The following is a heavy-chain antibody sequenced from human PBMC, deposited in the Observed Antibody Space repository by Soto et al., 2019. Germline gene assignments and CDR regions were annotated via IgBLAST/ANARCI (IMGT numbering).Heavy chain of an antibody. V-gene: IGHV3-33*01. J-gene: IGHJ5*02. CDR3: ARDFFYYDSSGSLGS. CDR2: MGYDGSNK. CDR1: GFTFSSYG. D-gene: IGHD3-22*01. Sequence: PGGSLRLSCAVSGFTFSSYGMHWVRQAPGKGLEGVAVMGYDGSNKYYADSVEGRFTISRDNSKNKLYLQMNSLTAEDTAVYYCARDFFYYDSSGSLGSWGQGTLVTVSS.